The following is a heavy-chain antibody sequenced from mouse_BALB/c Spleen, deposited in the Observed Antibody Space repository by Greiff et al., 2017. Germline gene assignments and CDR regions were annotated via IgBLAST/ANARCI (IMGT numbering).Heavy chain of an antibody. V-gene: IGHV1-18*01. CDR1: GYTFTDYN. CDR2: INPNNGGT. Sequence: VQLQQSGPELVKPGASVKIPCKASGYTFTDYNMDWVKQSHGKSLEWIGDINPNNGGTIYNQKFKGKATLTVDKSSSTAYMELRSLTSEDTAVYYCASPQLDYYAMDYWGQGTSVTVSS. D-gene: IGHD4-1*02. CDR3: ASPQLDYYAMDY. J-gene: IGHJ4*01.